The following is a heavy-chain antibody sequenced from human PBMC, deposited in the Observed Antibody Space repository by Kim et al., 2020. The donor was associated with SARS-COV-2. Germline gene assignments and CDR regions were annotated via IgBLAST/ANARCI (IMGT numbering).Heavy chain of an antibody. CDR2: ISGNGRSI. CDR1: GFTFSNYA. D-gene: IGHD3-10*01. J-gene: IGHJ2*01. Sequence: GGSLRLSCAASGFTFSNYAMRWVRQAPGEGLEWVSAISGNGRSISYADSVKGRFTISRDNSKNMLYLQMSSLRAEDTAVYYCAKDYASGISAFVVGGR. V-gene: IGHV3-23*01. CDR3: AKDYASGISAFVV.